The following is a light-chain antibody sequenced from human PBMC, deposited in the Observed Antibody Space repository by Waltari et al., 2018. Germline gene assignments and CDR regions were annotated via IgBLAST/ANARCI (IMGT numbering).Light chain of an antibody. Sequence: QSALTQPPSASGSPGQSVTISCTGSSSDVATYNFVSWYQQHPGKAPKLMIDEVTKRPSGVPDRFSGSKSGNTASLSVSGLQAEDEADYYCTSYAGSDKLLFGGGTKLTVL. V-gene: IGLV2-8*01. CDR3: TSYAGSDKLL. CDR2: EVT. CDR1: SSDVATYNF. J-gene: IGLJ3*02.